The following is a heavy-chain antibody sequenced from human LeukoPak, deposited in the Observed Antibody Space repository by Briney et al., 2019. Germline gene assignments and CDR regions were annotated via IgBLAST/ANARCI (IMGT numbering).Heavy chain of an antibody. CDR1: GDTFTCYY. V-gene: IGHV1-2*02. J-gene: IGHJ3*02. D-gene: IGHD3-22*01. Sequence: GASVKVSCKASGDTFTCYYMHWVRQAPGQGGEWMGWINPNSVGTTYPQTFQLKFTITRDTSITTAYMDLSRLTSDDTAVYYCAREANDSSGYYPKHDAFDIWGQGTMVTVSS. CDR3: AREANDSSGYYPKHDAFDI. CDR2: INPNSVGT.